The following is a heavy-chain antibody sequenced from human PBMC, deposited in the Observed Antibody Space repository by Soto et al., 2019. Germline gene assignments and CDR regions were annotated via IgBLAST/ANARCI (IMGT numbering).Heavy chain of an antibody. V-gene: IGHV4-59*01. CDR2: IYNGERT. Sequence: QVHLQESGPGLVKPSETMSLTCTASGASIRNFYWNWVRQFPGKGLEWIGHIYNGERTNYNPSLKSRVTISVDTSEYQFSLKLSSVTVADTAVYYCAQTTGWPGFDYWGQGTLVAVSS. D-gene: IGHD6-19*01. CDR1: GASIRNFY. CDR3: AQTTGWPGFDY. J-gene: IGHJ4*02.